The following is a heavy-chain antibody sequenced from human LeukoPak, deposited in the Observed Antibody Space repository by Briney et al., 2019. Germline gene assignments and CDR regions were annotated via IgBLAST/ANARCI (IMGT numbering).Heavy chain of an antibody. CDR1: GFTFSDAW. CDR2: IKKKSDGETT. Sequence: GGSLRLSCAASGFTFSDAWMSWVRQAPGKGLEWVGRIKKKSDGETTDYAAPVKGRFSISRDDSKNTLYLQMNSLKTEDTALYHCTTDSNYGAFDWGQGILVTVS. CDR3: TTDSNYGAFD. V-gene: IGHV3-15*01. J-gene: IGHJ4*02. D-gene: IGHD4-17*01.